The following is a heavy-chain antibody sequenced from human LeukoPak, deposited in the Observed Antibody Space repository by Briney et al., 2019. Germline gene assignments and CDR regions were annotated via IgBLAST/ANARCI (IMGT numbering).Heavy chain of an antibody. CDR1: GGSISSYY. CDR2: TYYSGST. J-gene: IGHJ5*02. V-gene: IGHV4-59*01. Sequence: SQTLSLTCTVPGGSISSYYWSWIRQPPGKGLEWIGYTYYSGSTNYNPSLKSRVTISVATSKNQFSLKLSSVTAADTAVYYCARDGLGYYYDSSGYRWFDPWGQGTLVTVSS. CDR3: ARDGLGYYYDSSGYRWFDP. D-gene: IGHD3-22*01.